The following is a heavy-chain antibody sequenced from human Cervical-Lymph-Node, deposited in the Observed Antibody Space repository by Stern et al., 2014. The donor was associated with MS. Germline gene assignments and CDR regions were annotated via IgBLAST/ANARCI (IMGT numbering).Heavy chain of an antibody. CDR2: LYDGGST. J-gene: IGHJ4*02. V-gene: IGHV4-59*08. Sequence: QVQLVESGPGLVKPSETLSLTCTVSGGSISTYYWSWIRQPPGKGLEWIGYLYDGGSTNHNPSLNRRLTMSVDTSKNQFSLRLSSVTAADTAVYYCARHRGYGGSYVDYWGQGTLVTVSS. D-gene: IGHD3-16*01. CDR1: GGSISTYY. CDR3: ARHRGYGGSYVDY.